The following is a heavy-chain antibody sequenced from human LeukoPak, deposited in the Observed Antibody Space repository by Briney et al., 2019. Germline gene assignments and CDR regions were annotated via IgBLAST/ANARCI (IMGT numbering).Heavy chain of an antibody. CDR3: ARDSSGPLY. J-gene: IGHJ4*02. V-gene: IGHV3-66*01. D-gene: IGHD6-19*01. CDR2: IYNGGGK. Sequence: GGSLRLSCAASGFTVSNNYMSWVRQAPGKGLEWVSVIYNGGGKYYADSVKGRFTISRDNSKNTLYLQMNSLRAEDTAVYYCARDSSGPLYWGQGTLVTVSS. CDR1: GFTVSNNY.